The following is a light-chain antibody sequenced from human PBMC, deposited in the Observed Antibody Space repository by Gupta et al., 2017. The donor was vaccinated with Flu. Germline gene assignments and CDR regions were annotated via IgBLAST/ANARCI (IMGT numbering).Light chain of an antibody. CDR2: EAS. J-gene: IGKJ1*01. V-gene: IGKV1-5*03. CDR3: QQYIIYSRT. Sequence: DILITDSPSTLSVSVGDRVTITCRASQSISSQLAWYQQKPGKAPKLLIYEASTLQTGVQPRFSGSGSETEFTLTISSLQPDDFATYYCQQYIIYSRTFGQGTKVVIK. CDR1: QSISSQ.